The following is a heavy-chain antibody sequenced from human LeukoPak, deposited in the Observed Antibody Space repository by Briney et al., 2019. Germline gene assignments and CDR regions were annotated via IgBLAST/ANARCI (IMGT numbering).Heavy chain of an antibody. Sequence: ASVKVSCKASGYTFTSYGISWVRQAPGQGLEWMGIINPSGGSTSYAQKFQGRVTMTRDTSTSTVYMELSSLRSEDTAVYYCARETYDSSGYYYVDYWGQGTLVTVSS. J-gene: IGHJ4*02. D-gene: IGHD3-22*01. V-gene: IGHV1-46*01. CDR1: GYTFTSYG. CDR2: INPSGGST. CDR3: ARETYDSSGYYYVDY.